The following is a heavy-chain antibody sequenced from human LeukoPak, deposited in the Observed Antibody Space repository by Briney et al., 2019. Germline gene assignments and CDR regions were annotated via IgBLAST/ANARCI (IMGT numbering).Heavy chain of an antibody. CDR3: ARWELRYFDWLPGSYYFDY. J-gene: IGHJ4*02. CDR2: ISAYNGNT. D-gene: IGHD3-9*01. CDR1: GGTFSSYA. V-gene: IGHV1-18*01. Sequence: GASVKVSCKASGGTFSSYAISWVRQAPGQGLEWMGWISAYNGNTNYAQKLQGRVTMTTDTSTSTAYMELRSLRSDDTAVYYCARWELRYFDWLPGSYYFDYWGQGTLVTVSS.